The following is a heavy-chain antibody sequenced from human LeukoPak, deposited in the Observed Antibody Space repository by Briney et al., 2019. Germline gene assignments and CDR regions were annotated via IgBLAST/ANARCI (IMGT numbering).Heavy chain of an antibody. V-gene: IGHV3-23*01. J-gene: IGHJ4*02. CDR1: GFTFSSYT. D-gene: IGHD4-11*01. CDR2: ISGGSGTT. CDR3: ARSGAVFDGTSNYLYFDS. Sequence: PGGSLRLSCAASGFTFSSYTLTWVRQAPGEGLQWVSTISGGSGTTYYADSVKGRFTISRDNSKNTLYLQMNSLRAEDTAVYYCARSGAVFDGTSNYLYFDSWGQGTLVTVSS.